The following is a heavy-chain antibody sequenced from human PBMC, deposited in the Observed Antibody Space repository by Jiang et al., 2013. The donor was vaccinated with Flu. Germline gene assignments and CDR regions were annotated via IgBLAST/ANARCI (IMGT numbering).Heavy chain of an antibody. Sequence: GLVQPGRSLRLSCAASGFTFDDYAMHWVRQAPGKGLEWVSGISWNSGSIGYADSVKGRFTISRDNAKNSLYLQMNSLRAEDTALYYCAKDLVEWLAGGTFDYWGQGTLVTVSS. V-gene: IGHV3-9*01. CDR3: AKDLVEWLAGGTFDY. CDR2: ISWNSGSI. CDR1: GFTFDDYA. D-gene: IGHD5-12*01. J-gene: IGHJ4*02.